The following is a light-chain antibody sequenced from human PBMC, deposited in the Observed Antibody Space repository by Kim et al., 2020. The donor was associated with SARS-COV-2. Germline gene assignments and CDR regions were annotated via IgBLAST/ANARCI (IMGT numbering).Light chain of an antibody. Sequence: SSELTQDPAVSVALGQTVRITCQGDSLRSYYASWYQQKPGQDPVLVIYGKNNRPSGIPDRFSGSSSGNTASLTITGAQAEDEADYYCNSRDSSSLVVFGG. CDR1: SLRSYY. J-gene: IGLJ2*01. CDR3: NSRDSSSLVV. CDR2: GKN. V-gene: IGLV3-19*01.